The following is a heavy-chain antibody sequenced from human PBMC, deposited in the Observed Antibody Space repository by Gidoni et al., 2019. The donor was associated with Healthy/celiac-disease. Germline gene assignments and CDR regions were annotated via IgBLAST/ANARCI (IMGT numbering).Heavy chain of an antibody. J-gene: IGHJ5*02. D-gene: IGHD6-13*01. CDR2: IYPRGST. Sequence: QVQLQESGPGLVKPSETLSLTCTVSGGSISSYYWSWLRQPAGKGLEWIGRIYPRGSTNYNPSLKSRVTMSVDTSKNQFSLKLSSVTAADTAVYYCARVSSCYPNCGYVVPKDPNRGRPYNWFDPWGQGTLVTVSS. CDR3: ARVSSCYPNCGYVVPKDPNRGRPYNWFDP. V-gene: IGHV4-4*07. CDR1: GGSISSYY.